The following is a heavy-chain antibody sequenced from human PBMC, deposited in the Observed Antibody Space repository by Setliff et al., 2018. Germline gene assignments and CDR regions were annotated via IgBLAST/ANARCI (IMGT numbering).Heavy chain of an antibody. CDR3: AKGYCSSTSCYVDY. J-gene: IGHJ4*02. CDR2: ISWNSGIV. D-gene: IGHD2-2*01. Sequence: GGSLRLSCAASGFTFDDYAMHWVRQAPGKGLEWVSGISWNSGIVAYADSVKGRFTISRDNAKNSLYLQMNSLRAEDMALYYCAKGYCSSTSCYVDYWGQGTLVT. CDR1: GFTFDDYA. V-gene: IGHV3-9*03.